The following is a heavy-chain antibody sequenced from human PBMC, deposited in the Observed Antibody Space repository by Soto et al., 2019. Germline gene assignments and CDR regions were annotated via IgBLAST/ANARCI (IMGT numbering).Heavy chain of an antibody. CDR2: IYYSGST. D-gene: IGHD2-15*01. Sequence: SETLSLTCTVSGGSVSSGSYYWSWIRQPPGKGLEWIGYIYYSGSTNYNPPLKSRVTISVDTSKNQFSLKLSSVTAADTAVYYCARNIVVVVATLSRVDYYGMDVWGQGTTVTVSS. J-gene: IGHJ6*02. V-gene: IGHV4-61*01. CDR1: GGSVSSGSYY. CDR3: ARNIVVVVATLSRVDYYGMDV.